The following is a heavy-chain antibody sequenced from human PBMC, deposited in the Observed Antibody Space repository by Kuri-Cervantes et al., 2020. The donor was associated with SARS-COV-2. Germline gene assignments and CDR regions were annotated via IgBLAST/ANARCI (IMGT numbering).Heavy chain of an antibody. CDR2: IIPILGTA. CDR1: GGTFSSYA. CDR3: ARTYCSSTSCIPTSDY. J-gene: IGHJ4*02. Sequence: SVNVPCKATGGTFSSYAISWVRQAPGQGLEWMGRIIPILGTANYAQKFQGRVTITADKSTSTAYMELSSLGSEDTAVYYCARTYCSSTSCIPTSDYWGQGTLVTVSS. V-gene: IGHV1-69*04. D-gene: IGHD2-2*01.